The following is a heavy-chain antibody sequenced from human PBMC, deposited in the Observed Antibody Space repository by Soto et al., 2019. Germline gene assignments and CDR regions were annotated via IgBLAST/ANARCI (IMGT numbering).Heavy chain of an antibody. CDR1: GYTFTSYA. J-gene: IGHJ4*02. Sequence: ASVKVSCKASGYTFTSYAMHWVRQAPGQRLEWMGWMNANNGNTSYSQKFQGRVTITRNTSISTAYMELSSLRSEDTAVYYCARVGYYDFWSGYLYYFDYWGQGTLVTVSS. V-gene: IGHV1-3*01. CDR3: ARVGYYDFWSGYLYYFDY. CDR2: MNANNGNT. D-gene: IGHD3-3*01.